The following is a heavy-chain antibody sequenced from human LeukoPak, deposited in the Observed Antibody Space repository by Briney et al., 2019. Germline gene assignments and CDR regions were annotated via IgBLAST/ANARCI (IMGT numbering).Heavy chain of an antibody. Sequence: GGSLRLSCAASGFTFSSYWMSWVRQAPGKGLELLSHISIASTTYYADSVKGRFTISRDNARNSVFLQMASLRAEDTGVYYCASWAGTAAGFSGPFDYWGLGTLVTVSS. CDR1: GFTFSSYW. CDR3: ASWAGTAAGFSGPFDY. J-gene: IGHJ4*02. D-gene: IGHD6-13*01. CDR2: ISIASTT. V-gene: IGHV3-48*01.